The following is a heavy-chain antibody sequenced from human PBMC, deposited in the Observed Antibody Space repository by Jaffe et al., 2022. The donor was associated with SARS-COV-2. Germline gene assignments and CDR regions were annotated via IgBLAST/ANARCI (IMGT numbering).Heavy chain of an antibody. Sequence: QLQLQESGPGLVKPSETLSLTCTVSGGSISSGSSYWGWIRQPPGKGLEWIGSISYSGNTYYNPSLKSRVTISVDTSKNQFSLKLSSVTAADTALYYCARLRGIAVAGTAWLQPKWLDPWGQGTLVTVSS. CDR2: ISYSGNT. V-gene: IGHV4-39*01. CDR3: ARLRGIAVAGTAWLQPKWLDP. D-gene: IGHD6-19*01. CDR1: GGSISSGSSY. J-gene: IGHJ5*02.